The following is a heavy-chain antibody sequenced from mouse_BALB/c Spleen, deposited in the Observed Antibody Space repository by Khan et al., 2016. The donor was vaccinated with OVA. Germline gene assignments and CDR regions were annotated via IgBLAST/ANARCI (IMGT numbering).Heavy chain of an antibody. CDR3: ARRNYFGYTFAY. V-gene: IGHV1-77*01. Sequence: QVQLQQSGAELARPGASVKLSCTASGYTFTDYYINWVKQRTGQGLEWIGEISPGSGDTYYNERFMGKATLTADKSSSTAYMQLSSLTSEASAVYVCARRNYFGYTFAYWGQGTLVTVSA. J-gene: IGHJ3*01. CDR1: GYTFTDYY. D-gene: IGHD1-2*01. CDR2: ISPGSGDT.